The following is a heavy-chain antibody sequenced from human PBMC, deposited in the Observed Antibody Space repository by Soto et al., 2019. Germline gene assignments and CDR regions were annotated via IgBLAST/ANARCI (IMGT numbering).Heavy chain of an antibody. J-gene: IGHJ6*02. D-gene: IGHD2-2*01. Sequence: EVQLVESGGGLVQPGGSLRLSCAASGFTFSSYWMHWVRQAPGKGLVWVSRINSDGSSTSYADSVKGRFTISRDNAKNTLYLQMNSLRAEDTAVYYCARRAGCSSTSCRGLIYGMDVWGQGTTVTVSS. CDR3: ARRAGCSSTSCRGLIYGMDV. V-gene: IGHV3-74*01. CDR2: INSDGSST. CDR1: GFTFSSYW.